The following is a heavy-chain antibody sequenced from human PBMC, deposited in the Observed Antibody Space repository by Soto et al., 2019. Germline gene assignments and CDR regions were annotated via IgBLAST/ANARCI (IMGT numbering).Heavy chain of an antibody. Sequence: EVQLVESGGGLVQPGGSLKLSCAASGFTFSGSAMHWVRQASGKGLEWVGRIRSKANSYATAYAASVKGRFTISRDDSNNAAYLQMNSLKTEDTAVYYCSSHDYGGDWYFDLWGRGTLVTVSS. D-gene: IGHD4-17*01. CDR3: SSHDYGGDWYFDL. CDR1: GFTFSGSA. CDR2: IRSKANSYAT. V-gene: IGHV3-73*02. J-gene: IGHJ2*01.